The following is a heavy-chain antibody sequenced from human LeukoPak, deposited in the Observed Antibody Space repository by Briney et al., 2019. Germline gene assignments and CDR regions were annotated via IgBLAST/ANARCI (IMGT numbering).Heavy chain of an antibody. Sequence: GTSLRLSCTASGYTFSDYGMHWVRQAPGKGLEWLSVISYSGVVKFYADSVKGRFTISRDNSKNTLYLQMNSLRAEDTAVYYCAKGARGTSANSYYYGMDVWGQGTTVTVSS. V-gene: IGHV3-30*18. D-gene: IGHD1/OR15-1a*01. CDR1: GYTFSDYG. J-gene: IGHJ6*02. CDR2: ISYSGVVK. CDR3: AKGARGTSANSYYYGMDV.